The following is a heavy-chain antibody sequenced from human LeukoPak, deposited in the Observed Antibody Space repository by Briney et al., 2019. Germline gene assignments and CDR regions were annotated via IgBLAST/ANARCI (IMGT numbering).Heavy chain of an antibody. CDR2: ISYDGSDK. CDR3: TSGPLTGTTNY. J-gene: IGHJ4*02. CDR1: GFSFSDHS. V-gene: IGHV3-30*04. D-gene: IGHD1-7*01. Sequence: GGSLRLSCAASGFSFSDHSMHWVRQAPGKGLEWVTVISYDGSDKFYTDSVKGRFLISRDNSKNTLYLQMSSLKTEDTAVYYCTSGPLTGTTNYWGQGTLVTVSS.